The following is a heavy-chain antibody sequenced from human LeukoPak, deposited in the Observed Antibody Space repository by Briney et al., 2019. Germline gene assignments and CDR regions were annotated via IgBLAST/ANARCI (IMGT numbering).Heavy chain of an antibody. J-gene: IGHJ4*02. V-gene: IGHV3-30*02. Sequence: PGGSLRLSCAASGFTFSSYGMHWVRQAPGKGLEWVAFIRYDGSNKYYADSVKGRFTISRDNSKNTLYLQMNSLRAEDTAVYYCARRYCSSTSCNTFDYWGQGTLVTVSS. CDR2: IRYDGSNK. CDR3: ARRYCSSTSCNTFDY. D-gene: IGHD2-2*02. CDR1: GFTFSSYG.